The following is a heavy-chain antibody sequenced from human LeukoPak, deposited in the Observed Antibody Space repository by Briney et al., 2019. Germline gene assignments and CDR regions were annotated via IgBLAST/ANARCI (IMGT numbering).Heavy chain of an antibody. J-gene: IGHJ5*02. CDR2: IYYSGST. D-gene: IGHD3-10*01. Sequence: SETLSVTCTVSGGSISSYYWSWIRQPPGKGLEWIGCIYYSGSTNYNPSLKSRVTISVDTSKNQFSLKLSSVTAADTAVYYCARLSYYGSGSWFDGWGQGTLVTVSS. V-gene: IGHV4-59*08. CDR1: GGSISSYY. CDR3: ARLSYYGSGSWFDG.